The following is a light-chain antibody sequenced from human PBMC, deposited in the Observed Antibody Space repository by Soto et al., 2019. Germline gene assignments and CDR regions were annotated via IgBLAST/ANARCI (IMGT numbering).Light chain of an antibody. CDR3: QQYTRWPLT. CDR1: QNVYNN. V-gene: IGKV3D-15*01. CDR2: AAS. Sequence: EVVMTQSPATLSVSPGERATLSCRTSQNVYNNLAWYLQKPGQAPRLLISAASTRATGIPARFSGSGSGTEFTLTINRLQSEDFAVYYCQQYTRWPLTFGGGTKVEIK. J-gene: IGKJ4*01.